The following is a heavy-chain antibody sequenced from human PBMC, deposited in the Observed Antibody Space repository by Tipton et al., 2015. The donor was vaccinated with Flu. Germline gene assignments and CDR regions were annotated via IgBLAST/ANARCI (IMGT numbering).Heavy chain of an antibody. CDR2: INPNSGGT. J-gene: IGHJ6*02. CDR1: GYTFTGYY. CDR3: ASMTTVTSGDYYGMDV. Sequence: QLVQSGAEVKKPGASVKVSCKASGYTFTGYYMHWVRQAPGQGLEWMGWINPNSGGTNYAQKFQGRVTMTRDTSISTAYMELSGLRSDDTAVYYCASMTTVTSGDYYGMDVWGQGTTVTVSS. V-gene: IGHV1-2*02. D-gene: IGHD4-11*01.